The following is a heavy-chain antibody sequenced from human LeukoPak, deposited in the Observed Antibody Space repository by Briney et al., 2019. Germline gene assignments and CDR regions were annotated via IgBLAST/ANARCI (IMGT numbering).Heavy chain of an antibody. CDR3: ASHGSSGYLPHDAFDI. J-gene: IGHJ3*02. CDR2: IYPGDSDT. V-gene: IGHV5-51*01. D-gene: IGHD3-22*01. Sequence: GESLKISCQGSGYSFTSYWIGWVRQMPGKGLEWMGIIYPGDSDTRYSPSFQGQVTISADKSISTAYLQWSSLKASDTAMYYCASHGSSGYLPHDAFDIWGQGTMVTVSS. CDR1: GYSFTSYW.